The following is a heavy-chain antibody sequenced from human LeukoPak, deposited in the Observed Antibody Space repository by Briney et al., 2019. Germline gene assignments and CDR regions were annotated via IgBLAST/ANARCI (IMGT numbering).Heavy chain of an antibody. D-gene: IGHD6-19*01. CDR3: ATKQWLAPPPDS. Sequence: GGSLRLSCAASGFTFSKYWMLWVRQTPGKGLESVSRINTDGTVTTYADSVKGRFTVSRDNADNTMFLQMNSVRDEDTAVYYCATKQWLAPPPDSWGQGTPVTVSS. J-gene: IGHJ4*02. CDR2: INTDGTVT. V-gene: IGHV3-74*01. CDR1: GFTFSKYW.